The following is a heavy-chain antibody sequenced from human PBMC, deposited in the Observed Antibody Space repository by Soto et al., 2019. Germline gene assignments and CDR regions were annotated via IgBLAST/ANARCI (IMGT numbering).Heavy chain of an antibody. CDR3: ARDWRAARPLNWFDP. CDR2: IWYDGSNK. V-gene: IGHV3-33*01. Sequence: QVQLVESGGGVVQPGRSLRLSCAASGFTFSSYGMHWVRQAPGKGLEWVAVIWYDGSNKYYADSVKGRFTISRDNSKNTLYLQMNSLRAEDTAVYYCARDWRAARPLNWFDPWGQGTLVTVSS. CDR1: GFTFSSYG. J-gene: IGHJ5*02. D-gene: IGHD6-6*01.